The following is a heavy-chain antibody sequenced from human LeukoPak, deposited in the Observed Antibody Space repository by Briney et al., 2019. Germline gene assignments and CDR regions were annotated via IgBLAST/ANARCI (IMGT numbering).Heavy chain of an antibody. CDR3: AKTTTGYSSGRFPGWPVDY. CDR2: LSGSGGST. CDR1: GFTFGSYA. Sequence: GGSLRLSCAASGFTFGSYAMSWVRQAPGKGLEWVSSLSGSGGSTYYADSVKGRFTISRDNSKNTVYLQMNSLRAEDTAVYYCAKTTTGYSSGRFPGWPVDYWGQGTLVTVSS. D-gene: IGHD6-19*01. J-gene: IGHJ4*02. V-gene: IGHV3-23*01.